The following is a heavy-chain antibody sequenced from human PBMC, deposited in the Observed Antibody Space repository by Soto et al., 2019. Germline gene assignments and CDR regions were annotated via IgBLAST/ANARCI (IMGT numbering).Heavy chain of an antibody. CDR2: ISYDGSNK. D-gene: IGHD1-1*01. CDR3: AFDRGTGTFGFDY. V-gene: IGHV3-30-3*01. J-gene: IGHJ4*02. Sequence: QVQLVESGGGVVQPGRSLRLSCAASGFTFSSYAMHWVRQAPGKGLEWVAVISYDGSNKYYADSVKGRFTISRDNSKNTLYLQMNSLRAEDTAVYYCAFDRGTGTFGFDYWGQGTLVTVSS. CDR1: GFTFSSYA.